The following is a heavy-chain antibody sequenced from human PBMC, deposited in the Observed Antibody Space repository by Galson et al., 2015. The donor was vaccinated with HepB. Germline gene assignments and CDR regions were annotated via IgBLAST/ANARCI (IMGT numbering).Heavy chain of an antibody. Sequence: QSGAEVKKPGASVKVSCTASGYTFTSYGISWVRQAPGQGLEWMGWISAYNGNTNYAQKLQGRVTMTTDTSTSTAYMELRSLRSDDTAVYYCARDTWDAYMIVTRIFDYWGQGTLVTVSS. CDR3: ARDTWDAYMIVTRIFDY. D-gene: IGHD3-16*01. V-gene: IGHV1-18*01. CDR1: GYTFTSYG. J-gene: IGHJ4*02. CDR2: ISAYNGNT.